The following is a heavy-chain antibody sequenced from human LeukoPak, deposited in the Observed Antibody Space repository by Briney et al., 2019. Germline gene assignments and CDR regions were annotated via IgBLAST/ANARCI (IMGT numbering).Heavy chain of an antibody. CDR2: IYYSGST. V-gene: IGHV4-59*08. J-gene: IGHJ5*02. D-gene: IGHD6-13*01. CDR3: ARHSSWYESQTRGFDP. Sequence: PSETLSLTCTVSGGSISSYYWSWIRQPPGKGLEWIGYIYYSGSTNYNPSLKSRVTISVDTSKNQFSLKLSSVTAADTAVYYCARHSSWYESQTRGFDPWGQGTLVTVSS. CDR1: GGSISSYY.